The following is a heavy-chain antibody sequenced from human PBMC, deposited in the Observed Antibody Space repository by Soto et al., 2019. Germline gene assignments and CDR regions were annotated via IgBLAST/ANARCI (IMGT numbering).Heavy chain of an antibody. CDR1: GGTFSSYA. CDR2: IIPIFGTA. Sequence: QVQLVQSGAEVKKPGSSVKVSCKASGGTFSSYAISWVRQAPGQGLEWMGGIIPIFGTANYAQKFQGRVTITADESTSKAYVELSSLGSEDTAVYYCAIRLSRELELPYYYYGMDVWGQWTTVTVSS. V-gene: IGHV1-69*01. J-gene: IGHJ6*02. CDR3: AIRLSRELELPYYYYGMDV. D-gene: IGHD1-26*01.